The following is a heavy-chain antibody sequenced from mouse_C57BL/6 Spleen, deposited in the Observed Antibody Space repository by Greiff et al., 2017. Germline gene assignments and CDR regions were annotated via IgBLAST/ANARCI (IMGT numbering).Heavy chain of an antibody. J-gene: IGHJ1*03. CDR1: GYTFTSYW. Sequence: QVQLQQPGAELVMPGASVKLSCKASGYTFTSYWMHWVKQRPGQGLEWIGEIDPSDSYTNYNQKFKGKSTLTVDKSSSTAYMQLSSLTSEDSAVYDCARPPMVTGYWYFDVWGTGTTVTVSS. CDR2: IDPSDSYT. V-gene: IGHV1-69*01. D-gene: IGHD2-2*01. CDR3: ARPPMVTGYWYFDV.